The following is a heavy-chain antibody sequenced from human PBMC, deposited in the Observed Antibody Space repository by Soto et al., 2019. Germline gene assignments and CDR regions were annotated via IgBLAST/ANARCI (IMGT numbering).Heavy chain of an antibody. CDR1: GFTFSDYY. V-gene: IGHV3-11*06. D-gene: IGHD4-17*01. CDR2: ISSSSSYT. CDR3: ARVSTPNYGDSNFDY. J-gene: IGHJ4*02. Sequence: QVQLVESGGGLVKPGGSLRLSCAASGFTFSDYYMSWIRQVPGKGLEWVSYISSSSSYTNYADSVKGRFTISRDNAKNSLYLQMNSLRAEDTAVYYCARVSTPNYGDSNFDYWGQGTLVTVSS.